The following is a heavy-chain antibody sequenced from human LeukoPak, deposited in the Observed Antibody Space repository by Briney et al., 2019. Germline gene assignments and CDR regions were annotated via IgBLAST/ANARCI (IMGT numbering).Heavy chain of an antibody. J-gene: IGHJ4*02. D-gene: IGHD5-24*01. CDR2: IIPIFGTA. Sequence: SVKVSCQASGGTFSSYAISWLRQAPGQGLEWIGGIIPIFGTANYAQKFQGRVTITTDESTSTAYMELSSLRSEDTAVYYCATRDGWLQFPFDYWGQGTLVTVSS. CDR3: ATRDGWLQFPFDY. V-gene: IGHV1-69*05. CDR1: GGTFSSYA.